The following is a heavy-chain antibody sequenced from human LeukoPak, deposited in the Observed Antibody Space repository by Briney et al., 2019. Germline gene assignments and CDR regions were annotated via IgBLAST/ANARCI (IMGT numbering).Heavy chain of an antibody. CDR2: IYYSGST. CDR3: ARGAPNVLLWFGELHYFDY. J-gene: IGHJ4*02. CDR1: GGSISSSSYY. V-gene: IGHV4-39*07. D-gene: IGHD3-10*01. Sequence: SETLSLTCTVPGGSISSSSYYWGWIRQPPGKGLEWIGSIYYSGSTYYNPSLKSRVTISVDTSKNQYSLKLSSVTAADTAVYYCARGAPNVLLWFGELHYFDYWGQGTLVTVSS.